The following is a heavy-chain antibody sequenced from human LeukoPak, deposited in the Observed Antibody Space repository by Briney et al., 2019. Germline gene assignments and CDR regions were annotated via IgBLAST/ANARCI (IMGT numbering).Heavy chain of an antibody. CDR2: IKQDGSEK. D-gene: IGHD1-26*01. V-gene: IGHV3-7*01. J-gene: IGHJ4*02. CDR3: ARGPGDFDY. Sequence: GGSLRLSCAASGFTFSSYLMSWVRQAPGKGLEWVANIKQDGSEKYYVDSVKGRFTISRDNAKNSLYLQMNSLRAEDTAVYYCARGPGDFDYWGQGTLVTVSS. CDR1: GFTFSSYL.